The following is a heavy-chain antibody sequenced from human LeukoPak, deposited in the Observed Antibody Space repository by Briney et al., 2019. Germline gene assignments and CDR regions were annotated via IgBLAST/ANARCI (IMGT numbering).Heavy chain of an antibody. CDR1: GGSISSYY. Sequence: SETLSLTCTVSGGSISSYYWSWIRQPPGKGLEWIAYIYNSGSTNYNPSLKSRVTISVDTSKNQFSLKLSSVTAADTAVYYCARGAGYSREVNYYYYMDVWGKGTTVTVSS. D-gene: IGHD1-26*01. CDR2: IYNSGST. V-gene: IGHV4-59*01. J-gene: IGHJ6*03. CDR3: ARGAGYSREVNYYYYMDV.